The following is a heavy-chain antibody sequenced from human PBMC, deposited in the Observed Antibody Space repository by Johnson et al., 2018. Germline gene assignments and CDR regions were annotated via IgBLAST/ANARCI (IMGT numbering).Heavy chain of an antibody. CDR1: GFTFSSYD. D-gene: IGHD6-19*01. Sequence: EVQLVETGGGLVQPGGSMRLSCAASGFTFSSYDMHWVRQATGKGLDWVSAIGTAGDTYYPGSVQGRFTISRETAKNSLYLQMKSLRAGDTDVYYCARAGDSRGWRAFDIWGQGTMVTVSS. J-gene: IGHJ3*02. V-gene: IGHV3-13*01. CDR3: ARAGDSRGWRAFDI. CDR2: IGTAGDT.